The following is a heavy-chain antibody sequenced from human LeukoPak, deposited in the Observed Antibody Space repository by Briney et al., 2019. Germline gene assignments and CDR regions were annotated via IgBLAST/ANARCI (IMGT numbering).Heavy chain of an antibody. CDR2: IRDSGGNT. CDR3: AKDQTAAAGFLDAFDI. J-gene: IGHJ3*02. CDR1: GFTFSSYA. D-gene: IGHD6-13*01. V-gene: IGHV3-23*01. Sequence: GGSLRLSCAASGFTFSSYAMSWVRQAPGKGLEWASAIRDSGGNTYYADSVKGRFTISRDNSKNTLYLEMNSLRAEDTAVYYCAKDQTAAAGFLDAFDIWGQGTMVTVSS.